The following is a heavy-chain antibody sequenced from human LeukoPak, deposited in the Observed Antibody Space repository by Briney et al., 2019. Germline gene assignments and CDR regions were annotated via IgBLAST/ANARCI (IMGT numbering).Heavy chain of an antibody. J-gene: IGHJ4*02. V-gene: IGHV4-39*01. Sequence: SETLSLTCNVSGGSIITNDYYWGWIRQSPGKGLEWLGSLYYGGSPYYNPSLKSRITISVDTSKNQVSLKLSSVTAADTAVYYCASRMNTVSTPFDCWGQGTLVSVSS. CDR3: ASRMNTVSTPFDC. D-gene: IGHD4-17*01. CDR2: LYYGGSP. CDR1: GGSIITNDYY.